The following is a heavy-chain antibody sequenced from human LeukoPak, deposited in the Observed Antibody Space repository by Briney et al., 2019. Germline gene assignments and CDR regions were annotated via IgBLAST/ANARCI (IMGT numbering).Heavy chain of an antibody. V-gene: IGHV5-51*01. CDR2: IYPGDSDT. CDR3: ARHRGYYNLDFDL. CDR1: GYSFTNYW. Sequence: ESLKISCKGSGYSFTNYWIGWVRQMPGKGLEWMGIIYPGDSDTRYGPSFQGQVTISADKSISTAYLQWSSLKASDTAMYYCARHRGYYNLDFDLWGRGTLVTVSS. J-gene: IGHJ2*01. D-gene: IGHD5-24*01.